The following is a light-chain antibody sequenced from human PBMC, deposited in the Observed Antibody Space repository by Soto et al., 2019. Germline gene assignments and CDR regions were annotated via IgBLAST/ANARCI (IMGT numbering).Light chain of an antibody. J-gene: IGKJ1*01. V-gene: IGKV3-20*01. Sequence: EIVFTQSPGTLSLSPGERATLSCRASQSVSSSYLAWYQQKPGQAPRLLIYGASSRATGIPDRLSGSGSGTDFTIPIRRLEPEDSAVYYCQQYGTSPTFGQGTKVDIK. CDR1: QSVSSSY. CDR2: GAS. CDR3: QQYGTSPT.